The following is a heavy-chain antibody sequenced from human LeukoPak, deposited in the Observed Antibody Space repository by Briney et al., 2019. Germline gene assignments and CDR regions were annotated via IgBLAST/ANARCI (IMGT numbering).Heavy chain of an antibody. D-gene: IGHD3-10*01. J-gene: IGHJ5*02. Sequence: SQTLSLTCTVSGGSISSGSYYWSWIRQPAGKGLEWIGRIYTSGSTNYNPSLKSRVTISVDTSKNQFSLKLSSVTAADTAVYYCARTSLGGAWFDPWGQGTLVTVSS. CDR3: ARTSLGGAWFDP. V-gene: IGHV4-61*02. CDR1: GGSISSGSYY. CDR2: IYTSGST.